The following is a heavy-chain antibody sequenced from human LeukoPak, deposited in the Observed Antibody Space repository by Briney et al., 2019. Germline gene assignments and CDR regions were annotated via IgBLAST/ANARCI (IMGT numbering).Heavy chain of an antibody. CDR1: GGSFSGYY. Sequence: SETLSLTCAVYGGSFSGYYWSWIRQPPGKGLEWIGEINHSGSTNYNPSLKSRVTISVDTSKNQFSLKLSSVTAADTAVYYCARVGGYYGSGSYLNDAFDIWGQGTMVTVSS. CDR2: INHSGST. J-gene: IGHJ3*02. V-gene: IGHV4-34*01. CDR3: ARVGGYYGSGSYLNDAFDI. D-gene: IGHD3-10*01.